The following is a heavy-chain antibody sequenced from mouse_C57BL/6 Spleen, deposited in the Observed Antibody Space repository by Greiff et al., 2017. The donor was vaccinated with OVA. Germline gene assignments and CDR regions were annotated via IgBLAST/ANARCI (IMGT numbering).Heavy chain of an antibody. V-gene: IGHV5-6*01. CDR1: GFTFSSYG. J-gene: IGHJ2*01. Sequence: EMKLMESGGDLVKPGGSLKLSCAASGFTFSSYGMSWVRQTPDKRLEWVATISSGGSYTYYPDSVKGRFTISRDNAKNTLYLQMSSLKSEDTAMYYCARHESYGNYFDYWGQGTTLTVSS. CDR2: ISSGGSYT. D-gene: IGHD2-1*01. CDR3: ARHESYGNYFDY.